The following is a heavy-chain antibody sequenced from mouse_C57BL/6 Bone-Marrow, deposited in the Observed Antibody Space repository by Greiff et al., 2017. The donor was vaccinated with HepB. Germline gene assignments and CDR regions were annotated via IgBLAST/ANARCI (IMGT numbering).Heavy chain of an antibody. Sequence: EVQRVESGGGLVQPGGSMKLSCVASGFTFSNYWMNWVRQSPEKGLEWVAQIRLKSDNYATHYAESVKGRFTISRDDSKSSVYLQMNNLRAEDTGIYYCTVITTVRYYAMDYWGQGTSVTVSS. V-gene: IGHV6-3*01. CDR1: GFTFSNYW. J-gene: IGHJ4*01. D-gene: IGHD1-1*01. CDR3: TVITTVRYYAMDY. CDR2: IRLKSDNYAT.